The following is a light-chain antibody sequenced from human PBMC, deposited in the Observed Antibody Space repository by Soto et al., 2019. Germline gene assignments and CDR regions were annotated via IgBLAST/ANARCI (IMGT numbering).Light chain of an antibody. V-gene: IGLV2-14*01. CDR3: SSYTSSSTYV. J-gene: IGLJ1*01. CDR1: SSSVGGYNY. Sequence: QSALTQPASVSGSPGQSITISCTGTSSSVGGYNYVSWYQQHPGKAPKLMIYEVSNRPSGVSNRFSGSKSGNTASLTISGLQAEDEADYYCSSYTSSSTYVFGTGTKVTGL. CDR2: EVS.